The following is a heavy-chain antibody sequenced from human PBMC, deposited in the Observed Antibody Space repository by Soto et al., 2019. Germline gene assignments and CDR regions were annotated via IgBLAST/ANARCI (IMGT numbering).Heavy chain of an antibody. D-gene: IGHD5-12*01. V-gene: IGHV3-30*18. CDR3: ANDRGILWRRGDFQH. Sequence: QVQLVESGGGVVQPGRSLRLSCAASGFTFINYGMHWVRQAPGKGLEWLAVISYDGSNSYHADSVKGRFTISRDNSKNTLYLQMNSLRTEDSAVYYCANDRGILWRRGDFQHWGQGTLVTVSS. CDR1: GFTFINYG. CDR2: ISYDGSNS. J-gene: IGHJ1*01.